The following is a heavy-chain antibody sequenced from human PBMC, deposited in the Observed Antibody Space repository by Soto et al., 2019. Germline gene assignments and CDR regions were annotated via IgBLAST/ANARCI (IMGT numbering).Heavy chain of an antibody. CDR3: ARVPTTVTHPKSPFLVDRDVKDESFAP. CDR2: ISDSGNT. V-gene: IGHV4-59*01. D-gene: IGHD4-17*01. CDR1: GGSPSSNY. J-gene: IGHJ5*02. Sequence: SETLSLTCSVSGGSPSSNYWSWIWQPPGKGLEWIGCISDSGNTYYNPSLQSRVTISIDTSTNQFLLDLTSVTTADTAVYYCARVPTTVTHPKSPFLVDRDVKDESFAPWGQGTLVTVSS.